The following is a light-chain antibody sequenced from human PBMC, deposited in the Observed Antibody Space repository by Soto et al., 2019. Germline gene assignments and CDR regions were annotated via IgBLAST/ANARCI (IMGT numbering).Light chain of an antibody. Sequence: QSVLTQPAPVSGSPGQSITISCTGTSSDVGGYSYVSWYQQHPGKAPKLMISEVSNRPSGVSNRFSGSKSGNTASLTISGLQAEDEADYYCSSYRSSSTLYVFGTGTKVTVL. CDR1: SSDVGGYSY. J-gene: IGLJ1*01. V-gene: IGLV2-14*01. CDR3: SSYRSSSTLYV. CDR2: EVS.